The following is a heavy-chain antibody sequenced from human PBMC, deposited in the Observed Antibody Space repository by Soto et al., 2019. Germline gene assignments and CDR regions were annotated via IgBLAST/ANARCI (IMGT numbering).Heavy chain of an antibody. CDR3: ARYGDYTPWLYYYGMDV. Sequence: GGSLRLSCAASGFTFSSYSMNWVRQAPGKGLEWVSYISSSSSTIYYADSVKGRFTISRDNSKNSLYLQMNSLRDEDTAVYYCARYGDYTPWLYYYGMDVWGQGTTVTVSS. V-gene: IGHV3-48*02. J-gene: IGHJ6*02. D-gene: IGHD4-17*01. CDR1: GFTFSSYS. CDR2: ISSSSSTI.